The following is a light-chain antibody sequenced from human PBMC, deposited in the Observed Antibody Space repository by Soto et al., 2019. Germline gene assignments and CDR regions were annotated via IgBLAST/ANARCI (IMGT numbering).Light chain of an antibody. CDR2: DVS. CDR1: QSVRTY. J-gene: IGKJ4*01. V-gene: IGKV3-11*01. Sequence: GLKQSPATLSLYPGERATLSCRASQSVRTYLAWYQQKPGQAPRLLIHDVSDRATGIPARFSGGGSGTDFTLTISRLEPEDFAVYYCQQFASYPLTFGGGTKVDIK. CDR3: QQFASYPLT.